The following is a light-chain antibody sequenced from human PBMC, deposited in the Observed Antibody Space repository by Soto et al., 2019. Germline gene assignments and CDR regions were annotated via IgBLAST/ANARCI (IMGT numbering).Light chain of an antibody. Sequence: QSALTQPTSASGSPGQTVAISCTGTSSDVGAYNYVSWYQQHPGKAPKLMIYDVIQRPSGVPARFSGSKSGNTASLTVSGLQPEDEADYYCCSYTTSSTYVFVTGTKLTVL. CDR3: CSYTTSSTYV. CDR1: SSDVGAYNY. CDR2: DVI. J-gene: IGLJ1*01. V-gene: IGLV2-8*01.